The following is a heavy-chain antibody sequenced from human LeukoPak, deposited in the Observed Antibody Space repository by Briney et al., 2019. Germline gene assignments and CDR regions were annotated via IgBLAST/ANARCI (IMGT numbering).Heavy chain of an antibody. V-gene: IGHV3-23*01. CDR3: AKDTSGYSYGHIDY. Sequence: GSLRLSCAASGFTFSSYAMSWVRQAPGKGLEWVSAISGSGGSTYYADSVKGRFTISRDNSKNTLYLQMNSLRAEDTAVYYCAKDTSGYSYGHIDYWGQGTLVTVSS. CDR1: GFTFSSYA. D-gene: IGHD5-18*01. J-gene: IGHJ4*02. CDR2: ISGSGGST.